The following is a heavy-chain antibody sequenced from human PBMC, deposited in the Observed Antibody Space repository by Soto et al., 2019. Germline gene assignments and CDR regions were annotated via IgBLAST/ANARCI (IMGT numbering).Heavy chain of an antibody. CDR2: IDDDGSST. CDR3: ARRLELPLGASLYYYGMDV. CDR1: GFDFSTHW. D-gene: IGHD1-7*01. J-gene: IGHJ6*02. V-gene: IGHV3-74*01. Sequence: SLRLSCAASGFDFSTHWMHWVRQAPGKGLEWVSRIDDDGSSTRYADSVKGRFTISRDNAKNIVYLEMTSLRTEDTAVYFCARRLELPLGASLYYYGMDVWGQGTTVTVSS.